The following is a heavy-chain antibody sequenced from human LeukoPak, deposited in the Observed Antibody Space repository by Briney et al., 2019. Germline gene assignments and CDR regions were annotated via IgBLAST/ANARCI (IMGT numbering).Heavy chain of an antibody. CDR1: GFTFSSYS. V-gene: IGHV3-23*01. CDR2: IRGGGGST. Sequence: QPGGSLRLSCAASGFTFSSYSMSWVRQAPGKGLEWVSAIRGGGGSTYYADSVKGRFTISRDNSKNTLYLQMNSLRAEDTAVYYCARDCGGDCYYDYWGQGTLVTVSS. D-gene: IGHD2-21*01. J-gene: IGHJ4*02. CDR3: ARDCGGDCYYDY.